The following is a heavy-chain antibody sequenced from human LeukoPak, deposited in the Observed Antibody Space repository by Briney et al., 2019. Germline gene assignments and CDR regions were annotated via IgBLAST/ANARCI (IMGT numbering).Heavy chain of an antibody. CDR1: GFTFSSFA. V-gene: IGHV3-23*01. CDR3: AKDARYYYDSSGYYYGY. D-gene: IGHD3-22*01. Sequence: GGSLRLSCAASGFTFSSFAMSWVRQAPGKGLEWVSAISGSGGSTYYADSVKGRFTISRDNSKNTLYLQMNSLRAEDTAVYYCAKDARYYYDSSGYYYGYWGQGTLVTVSS. CDR2: ISGSGGST. J-gene: IGHJ4*02.